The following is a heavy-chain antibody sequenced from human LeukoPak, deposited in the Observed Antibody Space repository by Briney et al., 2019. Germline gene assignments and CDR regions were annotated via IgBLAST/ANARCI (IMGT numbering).Heavy chain of an antibody. CDR2: VSGSGDST. J-gene: IGHJ4*02. CDR3: AKGLDNFDY. CDR1: GFTFNNYA. Sequence: GGSLRLSCAASGFTFNNYAMSWVRQAAGKGLEWVSRVSGSGDSTSNADSVKGRLTISRDNSKNTLYLQMNSLRAEDTAVYYCAKGLDNFDYWGQGTLVTVSS. V-gene: IGHV3-23*01. D-gene: IGHD3-9*01.